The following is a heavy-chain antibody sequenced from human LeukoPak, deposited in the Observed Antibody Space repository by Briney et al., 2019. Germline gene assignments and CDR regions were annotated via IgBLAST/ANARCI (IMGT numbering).Heavy chain of an antibody. J-gene: IGHJ6*03. Sequence: GGSLRLSCAASGFTFSSYWMHWVRQAPGKGLEWVSLISGDGGSTYYADSVKGRFTISRDNSKNSLYLQMNSLRTEDTALYYCAKVPYYDFWSGPRGYYYYMDVWGKGTTVTVSS. V-gene: IGHV3-43*02. CDR2: ISGDGGST. D-gene: IGHD3-3*01. CDR1: GFTFSSYW. CDR3: AKVPYYDFWSGPRGYYYYMDV.